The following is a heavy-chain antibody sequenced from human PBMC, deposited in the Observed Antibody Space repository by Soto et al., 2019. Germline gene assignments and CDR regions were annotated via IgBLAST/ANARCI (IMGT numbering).Heavy chain of an antibody. CDR3: AKDNGSGSYYDYYYYYGMDV. V-gene: IGHV3-23*01. CDR2: ISGSGGST. CDR1: GFTFSSYA. D-gene: IGHD1-26*01. J-gene: IGHJ6*02. Sequence: EVQLLESGGGLVQPGGSLRLSCAASGFTFSSYAMSWVRQAPGKGLEWVSAISGSGGSTYYADSVKGRFTISRDNSKNTLYLQMNSLRAEDTAVYYCAKDNGSGSYYDYYYYYGMDVWGQSTTVTVSS.